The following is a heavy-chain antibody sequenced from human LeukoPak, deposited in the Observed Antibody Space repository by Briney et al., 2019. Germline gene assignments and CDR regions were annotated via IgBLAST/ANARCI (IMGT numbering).Heavy chain of an antibody. V-gene: IGHV3-9*01. J-gene: IGHJ4*02. CDR1: GFTFDDYA. D-gene: IGHD3-22*01. CDR2: ISWNSGSI. Sequence: GRSLRLSCAASGFTFDDYAMHWVRHAPGKGREWVSGISWNSGSIGYADSVKGLFTISRDNSKNTLYLQMNSLRAEDTAVYYCAKDLHETLYYYDSSGYLHWGQGTLVTVSS. CDR3: AKDLHETLYYYDSSGYLH.